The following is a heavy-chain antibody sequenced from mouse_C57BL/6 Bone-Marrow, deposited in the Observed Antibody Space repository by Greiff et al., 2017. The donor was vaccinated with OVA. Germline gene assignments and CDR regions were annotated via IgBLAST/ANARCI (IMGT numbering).Heavy chain of an antibody. V-gene: IGHV1-5*01. Sequence: VQLQQSGTVLARPGASVKMSCKTSGYTFTSYWMHWVKQRPGQGLEWIGAIYPGNSDTSYNQKFKGKAKLTAVTSASTAYMELSSLTNEDSAVYYCTSYYGSSPYAMDYWGQGTSVTVSS. D-gene: IGHD1-1*01. CDR1: GYTFTSYW. CDR3: TSYYGSSPYAMDY. J-gene: IGHJ4*01. CDR2: IYPGNSDT.